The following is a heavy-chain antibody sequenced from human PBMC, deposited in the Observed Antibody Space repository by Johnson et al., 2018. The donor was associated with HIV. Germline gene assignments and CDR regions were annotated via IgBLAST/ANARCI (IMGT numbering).Heavy chain of an antibody. CDR1: GFTFSSYA. V-gene: IGHV3-23*04. CDR2: INSDGSST. D-gene: IGHD1-1*01. J-gene: IGHJ3*02. CDR3: ANPTGSDAFDI. Sequence: VQLVESGGGLVQPGGSLRLSCVASGFTFSSYAMSWVRQAPGKGLVWVSRINSDGSSTSYADSVKGRFTISRDNSKNTLYLQMNSLRAEDTAVYYCANPTGSDAFDIWGQGTMVTVSS.